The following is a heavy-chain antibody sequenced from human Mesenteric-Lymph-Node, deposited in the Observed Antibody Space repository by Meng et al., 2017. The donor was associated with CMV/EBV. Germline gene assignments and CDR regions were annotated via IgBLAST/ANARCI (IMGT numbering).Heavy chain of an antibody. V-gene: IGHV3-48*03. CDR2: ISLRGDVV. Sequence: GESLKISCVASGFPFSGSDGNWVRQAPGKGLEWIAYISLRGDVVQYSDSVKGRFTISRDGARNSLYLQMSSLRVEDTATYYCARGWSPTTPHFDKWGQGTLVTVSS. D-gene: IGHD1-14*01. CDR1: GFPFSGSD. CDR3: ARGWSPTTPHFDK. J-gene: IGHJ4*02.